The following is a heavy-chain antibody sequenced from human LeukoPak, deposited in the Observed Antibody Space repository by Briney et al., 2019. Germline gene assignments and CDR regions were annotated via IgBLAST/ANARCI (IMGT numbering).Heavy chain of an antibody. CDR2: IYYSGST. CDR3: ARRRAQMVYAGYAFDI. V-gene: IGHV4-39*07. Sequence: SETLSLTCTVSGGSISSSSYYWGWIRQPPGKGLEWIGRIYYSGSTYYNPSLKSRVTISVDTSKNQFSLKLSSVTAADTAVYYCARRRAQMVYAGYAFDIWGQGTMVTVSS. CDR1: GGSISSSSYY. D-gene: IGHD2-8*01. J-gene: IGHJ3*02.